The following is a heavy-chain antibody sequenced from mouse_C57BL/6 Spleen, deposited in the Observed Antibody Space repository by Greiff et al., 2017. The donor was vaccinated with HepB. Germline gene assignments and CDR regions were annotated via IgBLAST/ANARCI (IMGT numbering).Heavy chain of an antibody. J-gene: IGHJ1*03. V-gene: IGHV1-76*01. D-gene: IGHD2-3*01. CDR2: IYPGSGNT. CDR3: ARTPYDGQSYWYFDV. Sequence: QVHVKQSGAELVRPGASVKLSCKASGYTFTDYYINWVKQRPGQGLEWIARIYPGSGNTYYNEKFKGKATLTAEKSSSTAYMQLSSLTSEDSAVYFCARTPYDGQSYWYFDVWGTGTTVTVSS. CDR1: GYTFTDYY.